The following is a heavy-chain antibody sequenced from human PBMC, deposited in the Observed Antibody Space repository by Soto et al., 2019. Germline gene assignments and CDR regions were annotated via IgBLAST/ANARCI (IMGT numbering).Heavy chain of an antibody. CDR3: PRAFGKEGDDY. J-gene: IGHJ4*02. CDR2: ISTDGINK. D-gene: IGHD3-3*01. V-gene: IGHV3-30-3*01. CDR1: GFTFSNSS. Sequence: GGSLRLSGAASGFTFSNSSMHWVRQAPCKGLEWVAIISTDGINKYYADSVKGRFTISRDNSKNTLYLQINSLRAEDTAVYYCPRAFGKEGDDYLGQGTLLTFCS.